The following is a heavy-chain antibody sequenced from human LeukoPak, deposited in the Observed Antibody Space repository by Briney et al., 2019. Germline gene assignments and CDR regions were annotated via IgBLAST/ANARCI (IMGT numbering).Heavy chain of an antibody. CDR2: IYHSGST. CDR1: GGSISSSSYY. D-gene: IGHD1-26*01. Sequence: SETLSLTCTVSGGSISSSSYYWGWIRQPPGKGLEWIGSIYHSGSTNYNPSLKSRVTISVDKSKNQFSLKLSSVTAADTAVYYCARGAVGATSSPDYWGQGTLVTVSS. CDR3: ARGAVGATSSPDY. J-gene: IGHJ4*02. V-gene: IGHV4-39*07.